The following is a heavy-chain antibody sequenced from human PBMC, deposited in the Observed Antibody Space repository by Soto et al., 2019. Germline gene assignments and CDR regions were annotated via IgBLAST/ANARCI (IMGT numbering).Heavy chain of an antibody. V-gene: IGHV3-21*01. D-gene: IGHD2-2*01. CDR2: ISSSSSYI. Sequence: EVQLVESGGGLVKPGGSLRLSCAASGFTFSSYSMNWVRQAPGKGLEWVSSISSSSSYIYYADSVKGRFTISRDNAKNSLYLQMNGLRADYRAVYDCVQNLRYCSSTSCPPNACWGQGTLVTVSS. CDR3: VQNLRYCSSTSCPPNAC. J-gene: IGHJ4*02. CDR1: GFTFSSYS.